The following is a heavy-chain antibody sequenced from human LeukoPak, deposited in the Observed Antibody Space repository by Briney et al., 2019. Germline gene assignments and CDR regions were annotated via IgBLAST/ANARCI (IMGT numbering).Heavy chain of an antibody. CDR1: GYTFTGYH. J-gene: IGHJ4*02. D-gene: IGHD3-10*01. CDR2: MNPNSGNA. V-gene: IGHV1-8*02. Sequence: ASVKVSCKASGYTFTGYHMHWVRQATGQGLEWMGWMNPNSGNAGYAQKFQGRVTMTRNTSISTAYMELSSLRSEDTAVYYCAGMVRDYDYWGQGTLVTVSS. CDR3: AGMVRDYDY.